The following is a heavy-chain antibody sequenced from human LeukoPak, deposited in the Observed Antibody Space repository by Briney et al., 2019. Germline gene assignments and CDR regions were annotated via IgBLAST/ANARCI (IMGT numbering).Heavy chain of an antibody. CDR1: GYSLTSYW. J-gene: IGHJ4*02. V-gene: IGHV5-51*01. CDR3: ARLYSRYSSSWYYFDY. Sequence: GESLKISCKGSGYSLTSYWIGWVRQMPGKGLEWMGIIYPGDSDTRYSPSFQGQVTISADKSIGTAYLQSSSLEASDTAMYYCARLYSRYSSSWYYFDYWGQGTLVTVSS. CDR2: IYPGDSDT. D-gene: IGHD6-13*01.